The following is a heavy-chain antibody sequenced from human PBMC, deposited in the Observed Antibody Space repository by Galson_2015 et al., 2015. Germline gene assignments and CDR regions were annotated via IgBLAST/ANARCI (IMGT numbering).Heavy chain of an antibody. CDR3: ARVGDYGDYELSWGAGGYYFDY. Sequence: SEPLSLTCAVYGGSFSGSYWSWIRQPPGQGLEWIGAINHSGSTNYNPSLKSRVTISVDTSKNQFSLKLRSVTAADTAVYYCARVGDYGDYELSWGAGGYYFDYWGQGTLVPVSS. D-gene: IGHD4-17*01. J-gene: IGHJ4*02. V-gene: IGHV4-34*01. CDR1: GGSFSGSY. CDR2: INHSGST.